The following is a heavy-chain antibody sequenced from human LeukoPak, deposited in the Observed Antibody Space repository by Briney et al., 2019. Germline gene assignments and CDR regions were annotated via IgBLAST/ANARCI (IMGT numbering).Heavy chain of an antibody. J-gene: IGHJ4*02. V-gene: IGHV4-39*01. CDR3: ARHGHDFWYGTRGSYYFDY. CDR1: GGSISSSSYY. Sequence: SETLSLICTVSGGSISSSSYYWGWIRQPPGKGLEWIGGIYYSGSTYYNPSLKSRVTISVDTSKNQFSLKLSSVTAADTAVYYCARHGHDFWYGTRGSYYFDYWGQGTLVTVSS. CDR2: IYYSGST. D-gene: IGHD3-3*01.